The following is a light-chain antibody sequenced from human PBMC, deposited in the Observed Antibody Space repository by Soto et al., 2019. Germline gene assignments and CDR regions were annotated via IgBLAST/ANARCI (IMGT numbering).Light chain of an antibody. CDR3: CSYAGTSLYV. CDR2: EGS. Sequence: QSALTQPASVSGSPGQSITISCTGTSSDVGSYNLVSWYQQHPGKAPKLMIYEGSKRPSGVSNRFSGSKSGYTASLTISGLQAEDEADYYCCSYAGTSLYVFGTGTKLTVL. V-gene: IGLV2-23*01. J-gene: IGLJ1*01. CDR1: SSDVGSYNL.